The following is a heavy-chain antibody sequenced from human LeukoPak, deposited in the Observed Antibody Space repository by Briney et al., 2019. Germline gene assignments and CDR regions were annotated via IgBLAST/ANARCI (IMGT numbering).Heavy chain of an antibody. V-gene: IGHV3-9*01. CDR3: AKNGYSESFDY. D-gene: IGHD5-18*01. CDR1: GFTFDDYA. Sequence: GGSLRLSCAASGFTFDDYAMHWVRQAPGKGLEWVSGISWNSGSIGYADSVKGRFTISRDNAKNSLYLQMNSLRAEDTALYYCAKNGYSESFDYWGQGTLVTVSS. CDR2: ISWNSGSI. J-gene: IGHJ4*02.